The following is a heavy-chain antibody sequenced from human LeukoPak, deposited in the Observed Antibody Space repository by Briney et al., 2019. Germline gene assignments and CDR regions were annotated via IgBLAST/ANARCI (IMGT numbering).Heavy chain of an antibody. CDR2: ISSSGDTK. V-gene: IGHV3-48*03. J-gene: IGHJ4*02. Sequence: GGSLRLSCAASGFTFSSYAMSWVRQAPGKGLEWISYISSSGDTKYYADSVKGRFTISRDNAKNSLYLQMNSLRGEDAAVYYCARIRGYYCDYWGQGTLVTVSS. CDR3: ARIRGYYCDY. CDR1: GFTFSSYA.